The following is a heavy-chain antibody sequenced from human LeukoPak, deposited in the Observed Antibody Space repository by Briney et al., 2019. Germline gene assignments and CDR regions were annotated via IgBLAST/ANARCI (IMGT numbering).Heavy chain of an antibody. CDR1: GYTFTAYY. CDR2: INPNSGGT. Sequence: ASVKVSRKASGYTFTAYYIHWVRQAPGQGLDWMGWINPNSGGTSCAPKFQGRVTMTRDTSITTAYMELSGLRSDDTAVYYCATPRGVTLPPFDYWGQGTLVTVSS. CDR3: ATPRGVTLPPFDY. J-gene: IGHJ4*02. V-gene: IGHV1-2*02. D-gene: IGHD2-21*02.